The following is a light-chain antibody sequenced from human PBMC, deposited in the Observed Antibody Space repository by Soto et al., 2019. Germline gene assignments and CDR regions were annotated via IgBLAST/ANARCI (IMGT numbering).Light chain of an antibody. CDR3: QQYHTTPNT. CDR1: QNLLFSSNNKNS. CDR2: WAS. J-gene: IGKJ2*01. Sequence: DVVMTQSPDSLAVSLGERAAINCKSSQNLLFSSNNKNSLAWYQQKPGQPPKLLIYWASTRESGAPDRFSGSGSGRAFTLTLSSLQAEDVAVYYCQQYHTTPNTFGQGTKVEIK. V-gene: IGKV4-1*01.